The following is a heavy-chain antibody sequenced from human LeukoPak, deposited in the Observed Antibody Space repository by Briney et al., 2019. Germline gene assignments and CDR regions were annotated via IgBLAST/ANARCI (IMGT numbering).Heavy chain of an antibody. CDR2: INAGNGNT. Sequence: ASVKVSCKASGYTFTSYAMHWVRQAPGQRLEWMGWINAGNGNTKYSQKFQGRVTITRDTSASTAYMELSSLRSEDTAVYYCARDEYYYDSSGYPGMAYYFDYWGQGTLVTVSS. D-gene: IGHD3-22*01. CDR3: ARDEYYYDSSGYPGMAYYFDY. V-gene: IGHV1-3*01. CDR1: GYTFTSYA. J-gene: IGHJ4*02.